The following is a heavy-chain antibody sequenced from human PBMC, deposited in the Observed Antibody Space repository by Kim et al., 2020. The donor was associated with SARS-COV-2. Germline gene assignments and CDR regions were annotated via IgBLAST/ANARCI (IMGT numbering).Heavy chain of an antibody. Sequence: GGSLRLSCVTSGFTFSNYAMNWVRQTPGKGLEWVSGISASGETRYYADSVKGRFTISRDNFKNTLYLQMNSLRVEDTAVYYCAKPPLHYDGYWYTYYFDLWGQGTLVTVSS. CDR1: GFTFSNYA. V-gene: IGHV3-23*01. CDR3: AKPPLHYDGYWYTYYFDL. D-gene: IGHD2-8*02. CDR2: ISASGETR. J-gene: IGHJ4*02.